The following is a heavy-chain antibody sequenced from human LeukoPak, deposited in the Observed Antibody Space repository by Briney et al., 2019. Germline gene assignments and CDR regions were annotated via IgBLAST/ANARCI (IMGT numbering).Heavy chain of an antibody. CDR1: GFTFDDYA. V-gene: IGHV3-9*01. CDR3: AKDRGIAARQHFDH. Sequence: GGSLRLSCAASGFTFDDYAMLWVRQAPGKGLEWVSGISWNSGSIGYADSVKGRFTISRDNAKNSLYLQMNSLRAEDTALYYCAKDRGIAARQHFDHWGQGTLVTVSS. D-gene: IGHD6-6*01. CDR2: ISWNSGSI. J-gene: IGHJ4*02.